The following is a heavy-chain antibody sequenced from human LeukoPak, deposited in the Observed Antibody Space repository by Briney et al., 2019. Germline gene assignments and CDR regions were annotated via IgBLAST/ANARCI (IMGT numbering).Heavy chain of an antibody. D-gene: IGHD3-10*01. J-gene: IGHJ4*02. CDR1: GFTFSSYS. CDR3: AREGQLLWFGDPGTTGFDY. V-gene: IGHV3-21*01. Sequence: GGSLRLSCAASGFTFSSYSMNWVRQAPGKGLEWVSSISSSSSYIYYADSVKGRFTISRDNAKNSLYLQMNSLRAEDTAVYYCAREGQLLWFGDPGTTGFDYWGQGTLVTVSS. CDR2: ISSSSSYI.